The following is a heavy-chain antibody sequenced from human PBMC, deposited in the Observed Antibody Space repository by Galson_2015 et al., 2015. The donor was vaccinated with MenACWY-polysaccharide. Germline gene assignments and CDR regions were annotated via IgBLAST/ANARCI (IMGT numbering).Heavy chain of an antibody. CDR1: GLTFRDYF. CDR3: AGGLGWSSDY. Sequence: SLRLSCAASGLTFRDYFMTWVRQAPGKGLEWVANIERDGSEKNYVDSVKARFTISRDNAKNSLYLQMDNLRAEDTAVYYCAGGLGWSSDYWGPGTLVTVSS. V-gene: IGHV3-7*01. CDR2: IERDGSEK. J-gene: IGHJ4*02. D-gene: IGHD6-19*01.